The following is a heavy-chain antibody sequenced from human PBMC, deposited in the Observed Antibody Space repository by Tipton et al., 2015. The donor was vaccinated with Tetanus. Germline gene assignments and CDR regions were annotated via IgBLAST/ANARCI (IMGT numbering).Heavy chain of an antibody. CDR3: AMLPKHWLAHRGAP. CDR1: GGSFSGYY. V-gene: IGHV4-34*01. J-gene: IGHJ5*02. Sequence: TLPLTCAVNGGSFSGYYWSWLRQPPGKGLEWIGEVNRGGTTGSNPSLKSRVSMSVDTSKNQFSLNMTSVTAADTAVYYCAMLPKHWLAHRGAPWGQGIQVTVSS. D-gene: IGHD6-19*01. CDR2: VNRGGTT.